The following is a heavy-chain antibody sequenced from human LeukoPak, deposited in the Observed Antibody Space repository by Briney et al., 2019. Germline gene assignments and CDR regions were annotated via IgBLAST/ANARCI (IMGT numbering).Heavy chain of an antibody. J-gene: IGHJ4*02. Sequence: PGGSLRLSCAASGFTFSSYAMHWVRQAPGKGLEWVAVISYDGSNKYYADSVKGRFTISRDNSKNTLYLQMNSLRAEDTAVYYCAKDLDNYYDSSGYSAFDYWGQGTLVTVSS. CDR1: GFTFSSYA. V-gene: IGHV3-30-3*01. CDR2: ISYDGSNK. CDR3: AKDLDNYYDSSGYSAFDY. D-gene: IGHD3-22*01.